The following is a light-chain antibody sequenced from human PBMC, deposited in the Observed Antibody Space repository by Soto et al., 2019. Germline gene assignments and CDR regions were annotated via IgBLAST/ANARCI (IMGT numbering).Light chain of an antibody. V-gene: IGKV4-1*01. J-gene: IGKJ2*01. CDR1: QSVLSRSNNKNY. Sequence: DIVMTQSPDSLAVSLGERATINCKSSQSVLSRSNNKNYLAWYQQRPGQPPKLLIYWASTRESGVPDRFSGSGSGKDFTLTISNLQAEDVAVYSCQQYYSSPRTFGQGTKLEIK. CDR3: QQYYSSPRT. CDR2: WAS.